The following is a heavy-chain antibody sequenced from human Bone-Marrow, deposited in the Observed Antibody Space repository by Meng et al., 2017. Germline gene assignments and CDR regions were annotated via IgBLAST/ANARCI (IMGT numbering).Heavy chain of an antibody. CDR1: GYSISSGYY. D-gene: IGHD4-17*01. Sequence: SETLSLTCTVSGYSISSGYYWGWIRQPPGKGLEWIGSIYHSGSTYYNPSLKSRVTISVDTSKNQFSLKLSSVTAADTAVYYCARGPPGDFDYWGQGTLVTVSS. CDR3: ARGPPGDFDY. CDR2: IYHSGST. J-gene: IGHJ4*02. V-gene: IGHV4-38-2*02.